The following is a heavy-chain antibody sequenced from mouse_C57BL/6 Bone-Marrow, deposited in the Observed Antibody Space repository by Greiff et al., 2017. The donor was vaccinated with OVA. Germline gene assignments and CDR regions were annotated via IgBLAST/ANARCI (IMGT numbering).Heavy chain of an antibody. D-gene: IGHD1-1*01. Sequence: QVQLQQPGAELVKPGASVKMSCKASGYTFTSYWITWVKQRPGQGLEWIGDIYPGSGSTNYNEKFKSKATLTVDTSSSTAYMQLSSLTSEDSAVYYCARGAYSSYSWFAYWGQGTLVTVSA. CDR2: IYPGSGST. CDR1: GYTFTSYW. V-gene: IGHV1-55*01. J-gene: IGHJ3*01. CDR3: ARGAYSSYSWFAY.